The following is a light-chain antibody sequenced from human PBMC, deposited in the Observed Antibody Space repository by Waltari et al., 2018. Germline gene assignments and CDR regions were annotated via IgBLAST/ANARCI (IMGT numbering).Light chain of an antibody. J-gene: IGLJ3*02. CDR3: AVWDDSLSAWL. V-gene: IGLV1-44*01. CDR1: SSTSGRNT. CDR2: ING. Sequence: QSVLTQPPSASGTPGQRVTISCSGSSSTSGRNTVPWYQHFPGPAPKLVIYINGQRPSGVPDRFSGSKSGTSASLAISGLQSDDEAEYSCAVWDDSLSAWLFGGGTKLAVL.